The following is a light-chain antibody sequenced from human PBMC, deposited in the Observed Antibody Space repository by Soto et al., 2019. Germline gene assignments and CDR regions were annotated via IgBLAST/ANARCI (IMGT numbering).Light chain of an antibody. Sequence: EVVMTQSPATLSVSPGERATLSCRASQSVNSNLAWYQQKPGQAPRLLIYGASSRATGIPDRFSGSGSGTDFTLTISRLEPEDLAVYYCQQYDNSVWTFGQGTKVDI. CDR1: QSVNSN. CDR3: QQYDNSVWT. V-gene: IGKV3-15*01. CDR2: GAS. J-gene: IGKJ1*01.